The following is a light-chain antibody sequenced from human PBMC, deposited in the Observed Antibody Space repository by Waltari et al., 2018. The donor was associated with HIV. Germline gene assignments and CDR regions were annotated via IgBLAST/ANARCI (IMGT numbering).Light chain of an antibody. CDR1: QNINSN. Sequence: EIVMTQSQATLTVSPGERATLSCSASQNINSNLAWYQQKPGQAPRLSIYGASTRATGIPARFSGSGSGTEFTLTISSLQSEDFAVFYCQHYHNWPPYTFGQGTKLEIK. V-gene: IGKV3-15*01. J-gene: IGKJ2*01. CDR3: QHYHNWPPYT. CDR2: GAS.